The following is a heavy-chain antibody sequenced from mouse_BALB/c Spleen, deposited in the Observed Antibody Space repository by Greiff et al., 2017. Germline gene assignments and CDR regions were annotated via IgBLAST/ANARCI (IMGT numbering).Heavy chain of an antibody. Sequence: EVKVVESGGGLVQPGGSRKLSCAASGFTFSDYGMAWVRQAPGKGPEWVAFISNFAYSIYYADTVTGRFTISSENAKNPLYLEMSSLRSEDTAMYYCARDPHYYGSSPYYFDYWGQGTTLTVSS. V-gene: IGHV5-15*02. CDR3: ARDPHYYGSSPYYFDY. CDR2: ISNFAYSI. D-gene: IGHD1-1*01. J-gene: IGHJ2*01. CDR1: GFTFSDYG.